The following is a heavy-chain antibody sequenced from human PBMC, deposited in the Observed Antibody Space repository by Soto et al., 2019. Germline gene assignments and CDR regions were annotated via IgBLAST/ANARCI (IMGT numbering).Heavy chain of an antibody. Sequence: QVQLQESGPGLVKPSETLSLTCTVSGGSVSSGSYYWSWIRQPPGKGLEWIGYIYYSGRTNYNPSLKSRVTISVDTSKNQFSLKLSSVTAADTAVYYCARVDPLGKYFDLWGRGTLVTVSS. J-gene: IGHJ2*01. D-gene: IGHD2-2*03. CDR2: IYYSGRT. V-gene: IGHV4-61*01. CDR3: ARVDPLGKYFDL. CDR1: GGSVSSGSYY.